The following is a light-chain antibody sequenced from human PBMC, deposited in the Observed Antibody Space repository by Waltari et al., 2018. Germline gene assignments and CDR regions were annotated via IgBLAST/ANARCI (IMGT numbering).Light chain of an antibody. J-gene: IGLJ3*02. CDR3: ASWDDSLSGVV. Sequence: QSVLTQAPSASGTPGQGVTISCSGSNSNPGRTSVNWYQQFSGTAPKLLIHSNNQRPSGVPDRFSGSKSGTSASLAISGLQSEDEADYYCASWDDSLSGVVFGGGTKLTVL. V-gene: IGLV1-44*01. CDR2: SNN. CDR1: NSNPGRTS.